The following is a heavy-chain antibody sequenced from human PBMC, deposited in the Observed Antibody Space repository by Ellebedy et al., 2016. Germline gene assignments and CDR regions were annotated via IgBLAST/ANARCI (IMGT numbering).Heavy chain of an antibody. Sequence: GESLKISCAASGFTFISYAMSWVRQAPGKGLEWVSIISGSGGNTYYADSVKGRFTISRDNSKNTLYLQMNSLRAEDTAVYYCAKSPGDTAMVDVYYFDYWGQGTLVTVSS. V-gene: IGHV3-23*01. CDR2: ISGSGGNT. CDR3: AKSPGDTAMVDVYYFDY. CDR1: GFTFISYA. J-gene: IGHJ4*02. D-gene: IGHD5-18*01.